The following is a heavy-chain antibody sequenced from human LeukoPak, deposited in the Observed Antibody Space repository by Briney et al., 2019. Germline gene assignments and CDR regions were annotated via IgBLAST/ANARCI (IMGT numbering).Heavy chain of an antibody. CDR2: FDVIDGET. D-gene: IGHD5-18*01. CDR1: GSSLTELS. Sequence: ASVKVSCTVCGSSLTELSLYWVRQAPGKGLEWMGGFDVIDGETFYAQKFQGRVTMTEDSSADTAYMELRSLTSDDTALYYCAAGRPYSLLDYWGQGTLVTVSS. V-gene: IGHV1-24*01. J-gene: IGHJ4*02. CDR3: AAGRPYSLLDY.